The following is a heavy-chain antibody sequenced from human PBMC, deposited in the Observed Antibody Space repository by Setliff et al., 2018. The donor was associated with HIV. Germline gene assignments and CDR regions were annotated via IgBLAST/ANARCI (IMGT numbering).Heavy chain of an antibody. Sequence: PGGSLRLSCAASGFTFSGYWMHWVRQAPGKGLVWVPRINSDGSSTTYADSVKGRFTISRDDSKNTLYLQMNSLKTEDTAVYYCTTDFSFARDAFDIWGQGTMVTV. J-gene: IGHJ3*02. CDR1: GFTFSGYW. V-gene: IGHV3-74*01. CDR3: TTDFSFARDAFDI. D-gene: IGHD3-10*01. CDR2: INSDGSST.